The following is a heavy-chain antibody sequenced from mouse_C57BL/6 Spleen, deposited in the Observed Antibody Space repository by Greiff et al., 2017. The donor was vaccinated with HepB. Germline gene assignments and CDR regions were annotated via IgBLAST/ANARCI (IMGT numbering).Heavy chain of an antibody. CDR3: TPYYGSSQFAY. J-gene: IGHJ3*01. Sequence: VQLQQSGAELVRPGASVTLSCKASGYTFTDYEMHWVKQTPVHGLEWIGAIDPETGGTAYNQKFKGKAILTADKSSSTAYMELRSLTSEDSAVYYCTPYYGSSQFAYWGQGTLVTVSA. CDR2: IDPETGGT. CDR1: GYTFTDYE. D-gene: IGHD1-1*01. V-gene: IGHV1-15*01.